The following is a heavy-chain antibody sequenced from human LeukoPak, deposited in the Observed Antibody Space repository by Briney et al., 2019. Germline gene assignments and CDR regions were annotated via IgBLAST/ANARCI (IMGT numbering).Heavy chain of an antibody. J-gene: IGHJ4*02. CDR3: ARDRPYAYYFDY. CDR2: IIPIFGTA. Sequence: ASVKVSCKASGGTFSSYAISWVRQAPGQGLEWMGRIIPIFGTANYAQKFQGRVTITTDESTSTAYMELSSLRSDDTAVYYCARDRPYAYYFDYWGQGTLVTVSS. D-gene: IGHD3-16*01. V-gene: IGHV1-69*05. CDR1: GGTFSSYA.